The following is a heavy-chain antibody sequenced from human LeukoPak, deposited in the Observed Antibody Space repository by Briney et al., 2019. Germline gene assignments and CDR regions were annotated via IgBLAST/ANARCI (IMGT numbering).Heavy chain of an antibody. D-gene: IGHD3-10*02. CDR2: IDSSSYNI. CDR1: GFTFSIYS. CDR3: ARDLAYYYVRNYD. J-gene: IGHJ4*02. Sequence: KPAGSLRLSCAASGFTFSIYSMNWVRQAPGKGLEWVSSIDSSSYNIYYADSVKGRFTISRDNAQSSLFLQMNSLRAEDTAVYYCARDLAYYYVRNYDWGQGTLVTVSS. V-gene: IGHV3-21*04.